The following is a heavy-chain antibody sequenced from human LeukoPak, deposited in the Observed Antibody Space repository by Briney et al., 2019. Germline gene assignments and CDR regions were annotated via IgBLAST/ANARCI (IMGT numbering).Heavy chain of an antibody. J-gene: IGHJ4*02. CDR3: ARKGVDYYDSSESYYFDY. Sequence: GESLKISCKGSGYSFTSYWIGWVRQMPGKGLEWMGIIYPGDSDTRYSPSFQGQVIISADKSISTAYLQWSSLKASDTAMYYCARKGVDYYDSSESYYFDYWGQGTLVTVSS. V-gene: IGHV5-51*01. CDR1: GYSFTSYW. D-gene: IGHD3-22*01. CDR2: IYPGDSDT.